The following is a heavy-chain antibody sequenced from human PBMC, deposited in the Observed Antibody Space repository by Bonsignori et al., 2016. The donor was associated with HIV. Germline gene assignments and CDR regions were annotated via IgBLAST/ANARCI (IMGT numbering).Heavy chain of an antibody. J-gene: IGHJ6*02. V-gene: IGHV4-38-2*02. CDR1: GYSISSGYY. CDR3: AREGRYSSGFYYYYMDV. CDR2: IYHSGNT. D-gene: IGHD6-19*01. Sequence: QVQLQESGPGLVKPSETLSLTCAVSGYSISSGYYWGWIRQPPGKGLEWIGSIYHSGNTYYNPSLKSRVTISVDTSKNQFSLKLSSVTAAYTAVYYCAREGRYSSGFYYYYMDVWGQGTTVTVSS.